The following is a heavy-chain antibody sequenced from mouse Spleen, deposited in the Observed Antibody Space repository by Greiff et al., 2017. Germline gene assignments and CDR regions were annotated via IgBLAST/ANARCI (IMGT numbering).Heavy chain of an antibody. CDR3: ARGGGSSYWYFDV. CDR2: ISYDGSN. Sequence: EVHLVESGPGLVKPSQSLSLTCPVTGYSITSGYYWNWIRQFPGNKLEWMGYISYDGSNNYNPSPKNRISITRDTSKNQFFLKLNSVTTEDTATYYCARGGGSSYWYFDVWGTGTTVTISS. D-gene: IGHD1-1*01. V-gene: IGHV3-6*01. CDR1: GYSITSGYY. J-gene: IGHJ1*03.